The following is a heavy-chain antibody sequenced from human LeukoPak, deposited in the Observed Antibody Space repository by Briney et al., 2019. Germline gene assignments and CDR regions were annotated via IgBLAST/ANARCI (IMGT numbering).Heavy chain of an antibody. D-gene: IGHD6-13*01. Sequence: GGSLRLSCAASGFTFSSYAMSWVRQAPGKGLEWVSAISGSGGSTYYADSVKGRFTISRDNSKNTLYLQMNSLRAEDTAVYYCARDGDSSWYGSDDAFDIWGQGTMVTVSS. CDR1: GFTFSSYA. V-gene: IGHV3-23*01. CDR2: ISGSGGST. CDR3: ARDGDSSWYGSDDAFDI. J-gene: IGHJ3*02.